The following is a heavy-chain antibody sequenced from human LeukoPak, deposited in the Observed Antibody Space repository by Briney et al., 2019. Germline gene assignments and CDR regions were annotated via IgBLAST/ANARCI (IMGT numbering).Heavy chain of an antibody. J-gene: IGHJ4*02. D-gene: IGHD3-22*01. Sequence: SETLSLTCTVSDGSISSYYWSWIRQPPGKGLEWIGYTYYSGSTNYNPSLKSRVTISVDTSKNQFSLKLSSVTAADTAVYYCAREGHYYDSSGRTHNFDYWGQGTLVTVSS. CDR2: TYYSGST. CDR3: AREGHYYDSSGRTHNFDY. V-gene: IGHV4-59*12. CDR1: DGSISSYY.